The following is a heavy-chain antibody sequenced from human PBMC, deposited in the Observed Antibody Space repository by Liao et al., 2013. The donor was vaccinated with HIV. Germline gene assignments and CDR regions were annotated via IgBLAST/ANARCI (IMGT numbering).Heavy chain of an antibody. V-gene: IGHV4-59*02. CDR3: ARGHRLRLGLVDY. Sequence: QVQLQESGSGLVKPSETLSLTCTVSGDSVSNYYWSWIRQPPGKGLEWIGYIYYSGNTNYNPSLKSRVTIAVDTSKNQFSLKLSSVTAADTAVYYCARGHRLRLGLVDYWGQGTLVTVSS. J-gene: IGHJ4*02. D-gene: IGHD3-16*01. CDR2: IYYSGNT. CDR1: GDSVSNYY.